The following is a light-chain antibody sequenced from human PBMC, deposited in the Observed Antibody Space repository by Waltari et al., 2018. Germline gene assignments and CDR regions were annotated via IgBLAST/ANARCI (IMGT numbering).Light chain of an antibody. Sequence: EIVLTQSPGALSLSPGARATLSCRASQSISRYLAWYQQKPGQAPRLLIYAASSRTTGIPDRFSGRGSGTDFSLTISRLEPEDFAVYYCQNHERLPAMFGQGTKVEIK. CDR1: QSISRY. CDR3: QNHERLPAM. CDR2: AAS. V-gene: IGKV3-20*01. J-gene: IGKJ1*01.